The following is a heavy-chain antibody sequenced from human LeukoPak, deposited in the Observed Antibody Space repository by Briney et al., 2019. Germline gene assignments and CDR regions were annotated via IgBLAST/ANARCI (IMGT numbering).Heavy chain of an antibody. CDR3: ARGRYLMGHYYDSSAPSDAFDI. Sequence: ASVKVSCKASGYTFTSYYMHWVRQAPGQGLEWMGIINPSGGSTSYAQKFQGRVTMTRDTSTSIVYMELSSLRSEDTAVYYCARGRYLMGHYYDSSAPSDAFDIWGQGTMVTVSS. V-gene: IGHV1-46*01. CDR1: GYTFTSYY. J-gene: IGHJ3*02. D-gene: IGHD3-22*01. CDR2: INPSGGST.